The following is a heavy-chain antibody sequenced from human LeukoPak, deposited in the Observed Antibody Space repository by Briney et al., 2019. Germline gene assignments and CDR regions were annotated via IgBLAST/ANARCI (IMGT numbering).Heavy chain of an antibody. J-gene: IGHJ4*02. CDR3: GNLTLGRRTTYFDY. CDR2: IKEDGSEK. Sequence: AGGSLRLSCAASGFIFSSYWMSWVRQAPGKGLEWVANIKEDGSEKYYVDSAKGRFTISRDNAKNSLDLQMNSLRAEDTAVYYGGNLTLGRRTTYFDYWGGGPLVPVPS. CDR1: GFIFSSYW. D-gene: IGHD2-2*01. V-gene: IGHV3-7*01.